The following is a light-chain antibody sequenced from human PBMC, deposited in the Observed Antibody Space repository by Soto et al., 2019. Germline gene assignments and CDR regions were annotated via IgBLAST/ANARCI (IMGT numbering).Light chain of an antibody. V-gene: IGKV3-11*01. CDR3: QQHNQWPIT. J-gene: IGKJ5*01. Sequence: EVVFTQSPRTLSLSPGERATLSCRASQSVSSYLAWYQQKPGQAPRLLIYDASNRATGIPARFSGSGSGTDFTLTISSLEPEDSAVYYCQQHNQWPITFGQGTRLEIK. CDR2: DAS. CDR1: QSVSSY.